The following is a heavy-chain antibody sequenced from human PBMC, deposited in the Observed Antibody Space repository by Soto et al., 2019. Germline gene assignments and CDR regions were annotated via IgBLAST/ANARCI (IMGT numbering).Heavy chain of an antibody. D-gene: IGHD4-17*01. CDR1: GYSFTSYL. CDR2: IYPGDSDT. V-gene: IGHV5-51*01. CDR3: ARSDYGDYPLRYYYGMDV. J-gene: IGHJ6*02. Sequence: GESLKISCKGSGYSFTSYLIGWVRQMPGKGLEWMGIIYPGDSDTRYSPSFQGQVTISADKSISTAYLQWSSLKASDTAMYYCARSDYGDYPLRYYYGMDVWGQGTTVTVSS.